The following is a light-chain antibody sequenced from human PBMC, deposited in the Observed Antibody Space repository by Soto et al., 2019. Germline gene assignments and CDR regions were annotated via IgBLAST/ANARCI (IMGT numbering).Light chain of an antibody. CDR2: DVT. J-gene: IGLJ3*02. CDR1: SSDVGGSKF. V-gene: IGLV2-11*01. Sequence: QSALTQPRSVSGSPGQSVTISCNGSSSDVGGSKFVSWYQQHPVKAPKLVIYDVTKRPSGVPDRFSGSKSGNTASPTISGLQADDEADYYCCSYAGNSLWVFGGGTKLTVL. CDR3: CSYAGNSLWV.